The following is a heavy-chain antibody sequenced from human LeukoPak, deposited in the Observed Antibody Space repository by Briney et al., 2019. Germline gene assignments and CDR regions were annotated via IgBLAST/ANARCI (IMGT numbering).Heavy chain of an antibody. Sequence: PGGSLRLSCAASGSTFSSFDMHWVRQPTGQGLEWVSTIGTARDTYYPGSVEGRFTLSRDNAKNSLYLQMNSLTAGDTAVYYCARGPPRGKYYYMDVWGKGTTVTVSS. CDR2: IGTARDT. D-gene: IGHD1-1*01. V-gene: IGHV3-13*01. J-gene: IGHJ6*03. CDR3: ARGPPRGKYYYMDV. CDR1: GSTFSSFD.